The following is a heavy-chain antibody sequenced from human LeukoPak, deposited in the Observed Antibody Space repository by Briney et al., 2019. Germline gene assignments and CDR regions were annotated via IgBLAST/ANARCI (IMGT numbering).Heavy chain of an antibody. Sequence: GGSLRLSCAASGFTFSSYAMSWVRQAPGKGLEWVPAISGSGGSTYYADSVRGRFTISRDNSKNTLYLQMNSLRAEDTAVYYCAKSHDFWSGYAIDYWGQGTLVTVSS. CDR1: GFTFSSYA. D-gene: IGHD3-3*01. CDR2: ISGSGGST. V-gene: IGHV3-23*01. CDR3: AKSHDFWSGYAIDY. J-gene: IGHJ4*02.